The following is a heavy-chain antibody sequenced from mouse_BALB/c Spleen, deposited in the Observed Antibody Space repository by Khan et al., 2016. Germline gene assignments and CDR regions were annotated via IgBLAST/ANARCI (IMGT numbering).Heavy chain of an antibody. D-gene: IGHD3-3*01. CDR1: GFTFSSYA. V-gene: IGHV5-9-4*01. Sequence: EVELVASGGGLVKPGGSLTLSCAASGFTFSSYAMSWVRQSPEKRLEWVAEISSGGSYTYYPDTVTGRFTISRDNAKNTLYLEMSSLMSKDTAMYYCAREGDAMVYWCQGTSVTFSS. CDR3: AREGDAMVY. CDR2: ISSGGSYT. J-gene: IGHJ4*01.